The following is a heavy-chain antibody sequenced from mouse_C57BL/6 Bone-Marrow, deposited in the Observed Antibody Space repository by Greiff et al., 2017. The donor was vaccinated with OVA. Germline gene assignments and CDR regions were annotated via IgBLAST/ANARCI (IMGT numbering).Heavy chain of an antibody. V-gene: IGHV5-17*01. CDR1: GFTFSDYG. CDR2: ISSGSSTI. J-gene: IGHJ3*01. D-gene: IGHD2-5*01. Sequence: EVKLVESGGGLVKPGGSLKLSCAASGFTFSDYGMHWVRQAPEKGLEWVAYISSGSSTIYYADTVKGRFTISRDNAKNTLFLQMTSLRSEDTAMYYCARRTYYSNYLWFAYWGQGTLVTVSA. CDR3: ARRTYYSNYLWFAY.